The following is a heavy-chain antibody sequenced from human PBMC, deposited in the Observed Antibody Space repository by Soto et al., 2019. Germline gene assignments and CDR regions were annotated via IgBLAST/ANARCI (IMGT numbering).Heavy chain of an antibody. CDR3: ARALGSWGAYYFDY. D-gene: IGHD3-16*01. V-gene: IGHV2-5*02. CDR1: GFSLNIYGVG. J-gene: IGHJ4*02. CDR2: IYWDDDK. Sequence: QITLKESGPPLVKPTQTLTLTCTVSGFSLNIYGVGVGWIRQPPGKALGWLALIYWDDDKRYSPSLKSRLTITKDTSKNQVVLTMTNMDPVDTVTYYCARALGSWGAYYFDYWGQGTLVTVSS.